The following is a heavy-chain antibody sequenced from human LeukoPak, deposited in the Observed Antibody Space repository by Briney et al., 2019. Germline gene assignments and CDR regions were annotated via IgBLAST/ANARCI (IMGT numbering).Heavy chain of an antibody. D-gene: IGHD6-6*01. CDR1: GGTFSSYA. V-gene: IGHV1-69*13. CDR3: ARKGGKYSSSSFDY. Sequence: ASVKVSCKASGGTFSSYAISWVRQAPGQGLEWMGGIIPIFGTANYAQKFQGRVTITADESTSTAYMELSSLRSEDTAVYYCARKGGKYSSSSFDYWGQGTLVTVSS. CDR2: IIPIFGTA. J-gene: IGHJ4*02.